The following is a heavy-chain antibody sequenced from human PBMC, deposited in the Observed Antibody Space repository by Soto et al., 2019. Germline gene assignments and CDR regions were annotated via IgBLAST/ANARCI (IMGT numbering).Heavy chain of an antibody. CDR1: GYTFTHYG. D-gene: IGHD2-15*01. CDR2: INSFSGDT. V-gene: IGHV1-18*01. Sequence: QVQLVQSGAEVKKPGASVKVSCKASGYTFTHYGITWVRQAPGQGLEWMGWINSFSGDTNYPQKLQGRLTMTTDTSTNTVYMELRNLRSDDTAAYYCARDLHSGGKYWYFDIWGRGTLVTVSS. CDR3: ARDLHSGGKYWYFDI. J-gene: IGHJ2*01.